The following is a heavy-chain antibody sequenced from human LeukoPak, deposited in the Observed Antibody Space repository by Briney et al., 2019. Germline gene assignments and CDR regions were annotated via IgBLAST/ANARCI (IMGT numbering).Heavy chain of an antibody. J-gene: IGHJ5*02. V-gene: IGHV1-69*13. D-gene: IGHD3-3*01. Sequence: GASVKVSCKASGGTFSSYAISWVRQAPGQGLEWMGGIIPIFGTANYAQKFQGRVTITADESTSTAYMELSSLRSEDTAVYYCARVITIFGVVNPRWDWFDPRGQGTLVTVFS. CDR1: GGTFSSYA. CDR3: ARVITIFGVVNPRWDWFDP. CDR2: IIPIFGTA.